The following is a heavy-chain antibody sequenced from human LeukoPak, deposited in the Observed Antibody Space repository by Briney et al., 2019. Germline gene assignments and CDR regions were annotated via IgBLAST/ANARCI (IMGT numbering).Heavy chain of an antibody. Sequence: KPGGSLRLSCAASGFSFSNYNMNWARQAPGKGLEWVSSITSSGSYIYYADSVKGRFTISRYNAENSLYLQMNSLRAEDTAVYYCARGGLNFDYWGQGTLVTVSS. V-gene: IGHV3-21*01. CDR2: ITSSGSYI. CDR1: GFSFSNYN. D-gene: IGHD3/OR15-3a*01. CDR3: ARGGLNFDY. J-gene: IGHJ4*02.